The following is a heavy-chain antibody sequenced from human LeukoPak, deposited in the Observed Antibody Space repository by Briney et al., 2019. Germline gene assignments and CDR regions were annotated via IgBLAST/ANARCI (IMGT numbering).Heavy chain of an antibody. J-gene: IGHJ6*02. CDR2: INPSGGST. CDR1: GYTFTSYY. Sequence: ASVKVSCKASGYTFTSYYMHWVRQAPGQGLEWMGIINPSGGSTSYAQKFQGRVTMTRDTSTSTAYMELRSLRSDDTAVYYCARDCSSTRDYYYYGMDVWGQGTTVTVSS. V-gene: IGHV1-46*01. CDR3: ARDCSSTRDYYYYGMDV. D-gene: IGHD2-2*01.